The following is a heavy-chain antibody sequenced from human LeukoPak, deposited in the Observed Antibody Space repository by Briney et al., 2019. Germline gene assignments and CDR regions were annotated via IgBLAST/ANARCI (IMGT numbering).Heavy chain of an antibody. V-gene: IGHV4-61*02. CDR2: IYTSGST. D-gene: IGHD2-15*01. Sequence: SQTLSLTCTVSGGSISSGSYYWSWLRQPAGKGLEWIGRIYTSGSTNYNPSLKSRVTISVDTSKNQFSLKLSSETAADTAVYYCARYSPQVYYYYYMDVWGKGTTVTVSS. CDR3: ARYSPQVYYYYYMDV. J-gene: IGHJ6*03. CDR1: GGSISSGSYY.